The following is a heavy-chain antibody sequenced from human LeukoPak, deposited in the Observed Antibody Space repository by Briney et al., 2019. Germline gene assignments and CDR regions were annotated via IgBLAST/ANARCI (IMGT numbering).Heavy chain of an antibody. Sequence: ASVKVSCKASGGTFSSYAISWARQAPGQGLEWMGGIIPIFGTANYAQKFQGRVTITADESTSTAYMELSSLRSEDTAVYYCAMTEYYYDSSGYYPYFDYWGQGTLVTVSS. D-gene: IGHD3-22*01. V-gene: IGHV1-69*01. CDR2: IIPIFGTA. CDR3: AMTEYYYDSSGYYPYFDY. J-gene: IGHJ4*02. CDR1: GGTFSSYA.